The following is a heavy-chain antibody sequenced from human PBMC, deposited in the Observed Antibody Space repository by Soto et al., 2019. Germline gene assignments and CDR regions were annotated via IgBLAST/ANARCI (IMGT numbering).Heavy chain of an antibody. CDR3: ARDRSGYCSGGSCLDAFDI. D-gene: IGHD2-15*01. J-gene: IGHJ3*02. CDR2: TRNKANSYTT. Sequence: PGGSLRLSCAASGFTVSSNYMSWVRQAPGKGLEWVGRTRNKANSYTTEYAASVKGRFTISRDDSKNSLYLQMNSLKTEDTAVYYCARDRSGYCSGGSCLDAFDIWGQGTMVTVSS. V-gene: IGHV3-72*01. CDR1: GFTVSSNY.